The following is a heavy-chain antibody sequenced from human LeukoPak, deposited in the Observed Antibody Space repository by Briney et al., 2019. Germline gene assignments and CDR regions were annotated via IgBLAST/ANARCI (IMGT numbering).Heavy chain of an antibody. CDR3: ARDGYYDSSGYLSYYYYYGMDV. CDR1: GDSVSSNSAA. CDR2: TYYRSKWYN. Sequence: SQTLSLTCAISGDSVSSNSAAWNWIRQSPSRGLEWLGRTYYRSKWYNDYAVSVKSRITINPDTSKNQFSLQLNSVTPEDTAVYCCARDGYYDSSGYLSYYYYYGMDVWGQGTTVTVSS. V-gene: IGHV6-1*01. J-gene: IGHJ6*02. D-gene: IGHD3-22*01.